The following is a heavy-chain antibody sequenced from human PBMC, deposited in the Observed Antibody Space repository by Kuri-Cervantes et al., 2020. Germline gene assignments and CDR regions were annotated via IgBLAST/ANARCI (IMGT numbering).Heavy chain of an antibody. D-gene: IGHD4-17*01. V-gene: IGHV3-69-1*01. J-gene: IGHJ6*03. CDR3: ARAGEDYYYMDV. CDR2: ISSSSTI. CDR1: GFTFSDYY. Sequence: GGSLRLSCAASGFTFSDYYMNWVRQAPGKGLEWVSSISSSSTIYYADSVKGRFTISRDNAKNSLYLQMNSLRAEDTAVYYCARAGEDYYYMDVWGKGTTVTVSS.